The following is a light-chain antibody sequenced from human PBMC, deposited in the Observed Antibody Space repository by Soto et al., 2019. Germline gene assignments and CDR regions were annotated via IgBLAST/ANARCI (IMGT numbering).Light chain of an antibody. CDR1: QSGTNNY. J-gene: IGKJ1*01. CDR3: QQYGSSPWT. Sequence: EIVLTQSPGTLSLSPGERATLSCGASQSGTNNYFAWYQQKPGQAPRLLVYAASSRPTGIPNRVSGSGSGTDVHLTISRLQPDDFALYYCQQYGSSPWTFGQGTKVESK. V-gene: IGKV3-20*01. CDR2: AAS.